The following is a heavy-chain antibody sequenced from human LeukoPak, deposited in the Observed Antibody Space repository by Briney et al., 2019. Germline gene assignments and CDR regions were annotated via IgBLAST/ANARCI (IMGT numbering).Heavy chain of an antibody. CDR3: ATRDGYNLDY. J-gene: IGHJ4*02. D-gene: IGHD5-24*01. CDR2: IYYSGNT. Sequence: PSETLSLTCTVSGGSISSSSHHWGWIRQSPGKGLEWIASIYYSGNTYYNSSLKSRVTISVDTSKNQFSLRVTSVTAADTAVYYCATRDGYNLDYWGQGTLVTVSS. CDR1: GGSISSSSHH. V-gene: IGHV4-39*07.